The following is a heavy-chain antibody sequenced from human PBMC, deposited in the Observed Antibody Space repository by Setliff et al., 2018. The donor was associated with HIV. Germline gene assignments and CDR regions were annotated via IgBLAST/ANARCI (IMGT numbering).Heavy chain of an antibody. V-gene: IGHV4-38-2*02. CDR2: IHHSGNT. Sequence: SETLSLTCPVSGYSISSGYYWGWIRQPPGRGLEWIGAIHHSGNTYYNPSLKSRVTISVDTSKNQFSLKLTSVTPADTAIYYCAREDGSNSHDTFEIWGQGILVTVSS. CDR3: AREDGSNSHDTFEI. D-gene: IGHD1-1*01. J-gene: IGHJ3*02. CDR1: GYSISSGYY.